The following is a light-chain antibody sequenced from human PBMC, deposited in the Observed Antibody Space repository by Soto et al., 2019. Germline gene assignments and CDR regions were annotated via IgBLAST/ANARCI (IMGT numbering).Light chain of an antibody. Sequence: EIVLTQSPGTLSLSPGERATLSCRASQSVTINYLAWYQQKPGQAPRLLIYGASTRATGIPDRFSGSGSGTDFTLTISRLEPEDFAVYYCQQYGSSGTFGQGTKVDIK. V-gene: IGKV3-20*01. CDR1: QSVTINY. CDR2: GAS. J-gene: IGKJ1*01. CDR3: QQYGSSGT.